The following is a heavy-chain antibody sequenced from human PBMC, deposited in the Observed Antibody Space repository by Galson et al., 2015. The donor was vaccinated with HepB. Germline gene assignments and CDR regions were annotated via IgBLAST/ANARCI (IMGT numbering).Heavy chain of an antibody. D-gene: IGHD3-10*01. V-gene: IGHV3-53*01. CDR1: GFTVSSNY. CDR2: IYSGGST. CDR3: ARDWILWFGEPSGRY. J-gene: IGHJ4*02. Sequence: SLRLSCAASGFTVSSNYMSWVRQAPGKGLEWVSVIYSGGSTYYADSVKGRFTISRDNSKNTLYLQMNSLRAEDTAVYYCARDWILWFGEPSGRYWGQGTLVTVSS.